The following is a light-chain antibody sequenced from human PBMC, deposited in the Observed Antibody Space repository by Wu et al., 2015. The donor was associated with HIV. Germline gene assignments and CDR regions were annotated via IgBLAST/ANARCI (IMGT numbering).Light chain of an antibody. J-gene: IGKJ4*01. V-gene: IGKV1-39*01. CDR2: DVS. CDR3: QQTYTTPIT. Sequence: DIQMTQSPSSLSASVGDRVTITCRASQTINTHLNWYQQKAGKAPNLLIYDVSTLESGVPSRFSGGGSGTDFTFTITSLQPEDFATYYCQQTYTTPITFGGGPKVDIK. CDR1: QTINTH.